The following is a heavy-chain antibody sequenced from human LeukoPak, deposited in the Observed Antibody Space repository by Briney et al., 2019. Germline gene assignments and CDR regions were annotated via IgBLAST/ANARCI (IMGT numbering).Heavy chain of an antibody. J-gene: IGHJ4*02. Sequence: TSETLSLTCAVYGGSLSGYYWGWIRQPPGKGLEWIGEINHSGSTNYNPSLKSRVTISVDTSKNQFSLKLSSVTAADTAVYYCARGREQWLVPRSYFDYWGQGTLVTVSS. CDR1: GGSLSGYY. D-gene: IGHD6-19*01. V-gene: IGHV4-34*01. CDR2: INHSGST. CDR3: ARGREQWLVPRSYFDY.